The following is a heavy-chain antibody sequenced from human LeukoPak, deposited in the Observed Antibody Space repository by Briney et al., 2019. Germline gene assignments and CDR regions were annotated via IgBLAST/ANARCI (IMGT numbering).Heavy chain of an antibody. J-gene: IGHJ6*02. D-gene: IGHD3-22*01. Sequence: SGRSLRLSCAASGFTFNTYGMHWVRQAPGKGLEWVAVIWHDGSNKDYAESVRGRFTISRDNSKNMLYVEMNSLRAEDTAVYYCARVPAGYDGSDYHYAYYYGMDVWGQGTTVTVSS. V-gene: IGHV3-33*01. CDR3: ARVPAGYDGSDYHYAYYYGMDV. CDR1: GFTFNTYG. CDR2: IWHDGSNK.